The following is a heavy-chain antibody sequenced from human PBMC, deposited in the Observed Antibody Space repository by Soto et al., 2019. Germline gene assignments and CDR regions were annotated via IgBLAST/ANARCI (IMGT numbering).Heavy chain of an antibody. J-gene: IGHJ6*03. CDR3: ARKRRGDCSSTSCRYYELWGLYLHYYYYYYMDV. CDR2: IYYSGST. D-gene: IGHD2-2*01. CDR1: GGSISSSSYY. Sequence: PSETLSLTCTVSGGSISSSSYYWGWIRQPPGKGLEWIGSIYYSGSTYYNPSLKSRVTISVDTSKNQFSLKLSSVTAADTAVYYCARKRRGDCSSTSCRYYELWGLYLHYYYYYYMDVWGKGTTVTVSS. V-gene: IGHV4-39*01.